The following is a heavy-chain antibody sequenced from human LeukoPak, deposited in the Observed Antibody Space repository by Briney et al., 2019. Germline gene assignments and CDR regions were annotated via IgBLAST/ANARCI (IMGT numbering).Heavy chain of an antibody. D-gene: IGHD1-14*01. Sequence: GGSLRLSCAASGFTVITNDMTWIRQAPGKGLERVSVLYSDGNTKYADSVQGRFTISRDNSKNTLYLEMNSLSPDDTAVYYCARGVEPLAANTLAYWGQGTLVTVSS. CDR2: LYSDGNT. CDR1: GFTVITND. J-gene: IGHJ4*02. CDR3: ARGVEPLAANTLAY. V-gene: IGHV3-53*01.